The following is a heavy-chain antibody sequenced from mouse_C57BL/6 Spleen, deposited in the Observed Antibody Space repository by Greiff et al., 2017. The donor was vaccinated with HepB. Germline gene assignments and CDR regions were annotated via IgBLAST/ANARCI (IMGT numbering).Heavy chain of an antibody. J-gene: IGHJ4*01. Sequence: VQLQQSGAELVRPGASVKLSCTASGFNIKDDYMHWVKQRPEQGLEWIGWIDPENGDTEYASKFQGKATITADTSSNTAYLQLSSLTSEDTAVYYCTRGYYGSSCSYYARDYWGQGTSVTVSS. V-gene: IGHV14-4*01. D-gene: IGHD1-1*01. CDR1: GFNIKDDY. CDR2: IDPENGDT. CDR3: TRGYYGSSCSYYARDY.